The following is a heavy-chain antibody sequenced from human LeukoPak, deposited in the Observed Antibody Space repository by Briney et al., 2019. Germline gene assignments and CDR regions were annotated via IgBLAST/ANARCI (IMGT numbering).Heavy chain of an antibody. D-gene: IGHD7-27*01. V-gene: IGHV4-34*01. CDR1: GGSFSGYY. CDR3: ARGTGDPMYYFDY. J-gene: IGHJ4*02. Sequence: SETLSLTCAVYGGSFSGYYWSWIRQPPGKGLEWIGEINHSGSTNYNPSLRSRVTISVDTSKNQFSLKLSSVTAADTAVYYCARGTGDPMYYFDYWGQGTLVTVSS. CDR2: INHSGST.